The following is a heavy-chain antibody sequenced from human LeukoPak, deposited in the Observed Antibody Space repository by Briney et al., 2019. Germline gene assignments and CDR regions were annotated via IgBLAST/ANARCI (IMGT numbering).Heavy chain of an antibody. J-gene: IGHJ5*02. V-gene: IGHV1-69*04. CDR3: ARGRRKASLVVTEYWFDP. CDR2: IIPILGIA. Sequence: GASVKVSCKASGGTFSSYAISWVRQAPGQGLEWMGRIIPILGIASYAQKFQGRVTMTRNTSISTAYMELSSLRSEDTAVYYCARGRRKASLVVTEYWFDPWGQGTLVTVSS. CDR1: GGTFSSYA. D-gene: IGHD2-21*02.